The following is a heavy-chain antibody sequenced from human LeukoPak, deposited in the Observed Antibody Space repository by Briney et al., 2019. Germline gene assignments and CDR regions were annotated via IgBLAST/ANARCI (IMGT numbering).Heavy chain of an antibody. Sequence: SETLSLTCTVSGGSISNYYWSWIRQPPGKGLEWIGYMYYSGSTNYNPSLKSRVTISVDTSKNQFSLKLSSVTAAATAVYYCASSHPLGSNNDYYTPFDYWGQGTLVTVSS. J-gene: IGHJ4*02. D-gene: IGHD3-3*01. CDR2: MYYSGST. CDR3: ASSHPLGSNNDYYTPFDY. V-gene: IGHV4-59*01. CDR1: GGSISNYY.